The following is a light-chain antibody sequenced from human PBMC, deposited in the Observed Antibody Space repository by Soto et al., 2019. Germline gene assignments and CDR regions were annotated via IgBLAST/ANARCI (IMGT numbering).Light chain of an antibody. J-gene: IGKJ1*01. CDR1: QRISSW. V-gene: IGKV1-5*01. Sequence: IQMTQSPSTLSASVGDRVTITCRASQRISSWLAWYQQKPGKAPKLLIYDASSLESGVPSRFSGSGSGTEFTLTISGLQPDDFATYYCQEYNNYSPWTFGQGTKVDIK. CDR2: DAS. CDR3: QEYNNYSPWT.